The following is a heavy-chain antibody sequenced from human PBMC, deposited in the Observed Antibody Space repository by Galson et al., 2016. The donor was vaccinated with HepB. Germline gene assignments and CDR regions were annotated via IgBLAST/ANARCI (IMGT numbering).Heavy chain of an antibody. D-gene: IGHD5/OR15-5a*01. CDR3: AKDPRYSVYYGDY. V-gene: IGHV3-30*18. CDR2: ISYDGSDK. J-gene: IGHJ4*02. Sequence: SLRLSCAASGFTFSTFGMHWVRQAPGKGLEWVAIISYDGSDKSYAESARGRFTISRDNSNNTLYLQMSSLRAEDTALYYCAKDPRYSVYYGDYWGQGTLVNVSS. CDR1: GFTFSTFG.